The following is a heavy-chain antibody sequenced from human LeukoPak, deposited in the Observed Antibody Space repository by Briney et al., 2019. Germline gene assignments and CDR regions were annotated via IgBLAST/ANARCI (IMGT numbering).Heavy chain of an antibody. D-gene: IGHD3-22*01. CDR2: IYYSGST. CDR3: ARQSITMIVVVSPGAFDI. V-gene: IGHV4-39*01. Sequence: SETLSLTCTVSGGSISSSSYYWGWIRQPPGKGLEWIGSIYYSGSTYSNPSLKSRVTISVDTSKNQFSLKLSSVTAADTAVYYCARQSITMIVVVSPGAFDIWGQGTMVTVSS. CDR1: GGSISSSSYY. J-gene: IGHJ3*02.